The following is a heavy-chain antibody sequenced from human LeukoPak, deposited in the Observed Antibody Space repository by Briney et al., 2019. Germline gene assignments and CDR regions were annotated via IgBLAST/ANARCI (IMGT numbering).Heavy chain of an antibody. V-gene: IGHV4-61*02. CDR1: GGSISSGSYY. CDR3: ARAGYSSSGYSRWAYYYYGMDV. D-gene: IGHD6-13*01. CDR2: IYTSGST. Sequence: SQTLCLTCTVSGGSISSGSYYWGWIRQPAGKGLEWIVRIYTSGSTNSNPSLKSRVTISVDTSKNQFSMKMSSVTAADTAVYYCARAGYSSSGYSRWAYYYYGMDVWGQGTTVTVSS. J-gene: IGHJ6*02.